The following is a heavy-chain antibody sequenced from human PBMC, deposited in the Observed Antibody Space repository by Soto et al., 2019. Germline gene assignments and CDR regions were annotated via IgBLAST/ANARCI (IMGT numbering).Heavy chain of an antibody. J-gene: IGHJ4*02. Sequence: QVQLVQSGPEVKKPGASVKVSCKASGYTFASYGISWVRQAPGQGLEWMGWISAYNGNTNYAQKLQGRVTMTTDTSTSTAYMEVRSQRSDARAVYSCARDAGVSGELYYWGQGNLVTVSS. CDR1: GYTFASYG. V-gene: IGHV1-18*01. CDR3: ARDAGVSGELYY. CDR2: ISAYNGNT. D-gene: IGHD1-7*01.